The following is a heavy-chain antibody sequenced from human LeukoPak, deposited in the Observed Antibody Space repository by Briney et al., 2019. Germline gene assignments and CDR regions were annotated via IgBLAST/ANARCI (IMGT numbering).Heavy chain of an antibody. CDR1: GFTFSSYW. D-gene: IGHD3-22*01. CDR3: AKGEEWVYYDSSGYPFDY. J-gene: IGHJ4*02. V-gene: IGHV3-74*01. Sequence: GGSLRLSCAASGFTFSSYWMHWVRQAPGKGLVWVSRINTDGSSTSYADSVKGRFTISRDNAKNTLYLQMNSLRAEDTAVYYCAKGEEWVYYDSSGYPFDYWGQGTLVTVSS. CDR2: INTDGSST.